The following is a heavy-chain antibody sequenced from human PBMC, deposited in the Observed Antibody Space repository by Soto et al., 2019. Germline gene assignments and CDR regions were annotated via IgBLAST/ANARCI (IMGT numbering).Heavy chain of an antibody. J-gene: IGHJ5*02. D-gene: IGHD7-27*01. CDR2: ISGSGGST. V-gene: IGHV3-23*01. CDR1: GFTFSSYA. Sequence: EVQLLEAGGGLVQPGGSLRLSCAASGFTFSSYAMSWVRQAPGKGLEWVSAISGSGGSTYYADSVKGRFTISRDNSKNTLYLQMNSLRAEDTAVYYCAKDLWQPLGRNWFDPWGQGTLVTVSS. CDR3: AKDLWQPLGRNWFDP.